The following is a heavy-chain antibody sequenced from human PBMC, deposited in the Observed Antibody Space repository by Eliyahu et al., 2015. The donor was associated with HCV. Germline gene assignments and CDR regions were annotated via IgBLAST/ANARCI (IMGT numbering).Heavy chain of an antibody. CDR1: GGSISSYY. Sequence: QVQLQESGPGLVKPSETLSLTCTVSGGSISSYYWSWIRQPPGKGLEWIGYIYYSGSTNYNPSLKSRVTTSVDTSKNQFSLKLSSVTAADTAVYYCARVGYSSSWYVAEYFQHWGQGTLVTVSS. V-gene: IGHV4-59*01. D-gene: IGHD6-13*01. CDR3: ARVGYSSSWYVAEYFQH. J-gene: IGHJ1*01. CDR2: IYYSGST.